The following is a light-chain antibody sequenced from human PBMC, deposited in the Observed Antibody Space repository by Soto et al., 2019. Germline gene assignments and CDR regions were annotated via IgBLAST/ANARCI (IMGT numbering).Light chain of an antibody. CDR2: AAS. CDR3: QKYSSVPV. J-gene: IGKJ3*01. V-gene: IGKV1-27*01. Sequence: DIQMTQSPTSLSASVGDRVTITCRASQGIRNFVAWYQQKPGKAPKLLIYAASTLQSGVPSRFSGSGSGTDFTLTINSPQPEDVATYSCQKYSSVPVFGPGTKVEIK. CDR1: QGIRNF.